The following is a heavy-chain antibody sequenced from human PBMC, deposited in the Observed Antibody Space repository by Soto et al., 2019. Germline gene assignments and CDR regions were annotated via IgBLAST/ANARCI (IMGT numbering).Heavy chain of an antibody. V-gene: IGHV2-5*01. D-gene: IGHD4-17*01. CDR2: IYGNNDE. J-gene: IGHJ4*02. CDR3: AHRTTVPSIDH. Sequence: QITLKESGPTLVKSTQTLTLTCTFSGFSLTTNEVVVGWIRQPPGKGLEWLGFIYGNNDERYSPSLKSRLAXTXXSSNNQVVLTMANIDPADTATYYCAHRTTVPSIDHWGQGLLVSVSS. CDR1: GFSLTTNEVV.